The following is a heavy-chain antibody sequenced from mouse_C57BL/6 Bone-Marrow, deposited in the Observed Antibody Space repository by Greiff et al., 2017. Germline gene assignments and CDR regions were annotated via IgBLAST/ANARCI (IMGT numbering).Heavy chain of an antibody. D-gene: IGHD1-1*02. CDR2: INYDGSST. V-gene: IGHV5-16*01. Sequence: EVMLVESEGGLVQPGSSMKLSCTASGFTFSDYYMAWVRQVPEKGLEWVANINYDGSSTYYLDSLKSRFIISRDNANNILYLQMSSLKSEDTATYYCARGAYGGYAMDYWGQGTSVTVSS. J-gene: IGHJ4*01. CDR3: ARGAYGGYAMDY. CDR1: GFTFSDYY.